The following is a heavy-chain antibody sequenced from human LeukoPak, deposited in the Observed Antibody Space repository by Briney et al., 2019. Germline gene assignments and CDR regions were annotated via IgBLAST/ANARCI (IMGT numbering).Heavy chain of an antibody. Sequence: PSETLSLTCAVYGGSFSGYYWSWIRQPPGKGLEWIGEINQSGSTNYNPSLNSRVTISVDTSKNQFSLKLRSVTAADTAVYYCTGKYYYDTSGYYYADYWGQGALVTVSS. J-gene: IGHJ4*02. D-gene: IGHD3-22*01. CDR3: TGKYYYDTSGYYYADY. V-gene: IGHV4-34*01. CDR2: INQSGST. CDR1: GGSFSGYY.